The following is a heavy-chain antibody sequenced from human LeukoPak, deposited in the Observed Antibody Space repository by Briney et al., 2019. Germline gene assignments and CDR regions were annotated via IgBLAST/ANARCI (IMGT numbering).Heavy chain of an antibody. Sequence: GGSLRLSCAASGFIFSDFYMSWIRQAPGMGLEWISYIGTRSKPIYYADSVKGRFTISRDDAKNSLYLQMNSLRDEATAVYFCARDARGSGRDFDYWGQGILVTVSS. D-gene: IGHD1-26*01. CDR2: IGTRSKPI. CDR1: GFIFSDFY. J-gene: IGHJ4*02. CDR3: ARDARGSGRDFDY. V-gene: IGHV3-11*01.